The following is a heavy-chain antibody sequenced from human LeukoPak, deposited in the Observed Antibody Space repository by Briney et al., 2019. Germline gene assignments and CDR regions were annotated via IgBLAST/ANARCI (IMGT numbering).Heavy chain of an antibody. CDR1: GHSISSGHY. CDR3: AAALYDILTPTVSVDV. V-gene: IGHV4-38-2*01. J-gene: IGHJ6*04. CDR2: LYNSGTT. D-gene: IGHD3-9*01. Sequence: SETLSLTCAVSGHSISSGHYWGWIRQPPGKGLEWIGSLYNSGTTYYNPSLKSRVTISVDTSKNQFSLKLSSVTAADTAVYYCAAALYDILTPTVSVDVWGKGTTVTVSS.